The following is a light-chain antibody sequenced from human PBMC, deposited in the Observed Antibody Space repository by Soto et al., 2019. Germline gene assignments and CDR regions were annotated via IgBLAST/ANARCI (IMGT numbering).Light chain of an antibody. V-gene: IGKV1-12*01. Sequence: DIQMSHSASSVSASVLYRVTITSRASQAMSSWLAWYQQRPGKAPKLLIFAASNLQSGVPSRFSGSGSGTDFNLTISSLQPEDFATYYCQQADSFPWTFGQGTKVDI. CDR1: QAMSSW. CDR3: QQADSFPWT. J-gene: IGKJ1*01. CDR2: AAS.